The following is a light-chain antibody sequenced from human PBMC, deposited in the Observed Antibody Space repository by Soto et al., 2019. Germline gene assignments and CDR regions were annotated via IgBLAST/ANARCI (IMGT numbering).Light chain of an antibody. CDR2: EVS. CDR3: SSYTTRGTLNYV. CDR1: SSDIGAYDY. J-gene: IGLJ1*01. V-gene: IGLV2-14*01. Sequence: QSVRTQPASVSASPGQSITISCTGTSSDIGAYDYVSWYQQHPGKAPKLMIYEVSHRPSGISHRFSASKSGNTASLTISGLQSEDEADYYCSSYTTRGTLNYVFGSGTKVTVL.